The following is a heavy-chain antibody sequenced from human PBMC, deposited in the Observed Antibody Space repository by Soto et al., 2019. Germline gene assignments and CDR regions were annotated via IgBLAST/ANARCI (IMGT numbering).Heavy chain of an antibody. V-gene: IGHV4-59*01. CDR2: IHYGGNP. J-gene: IGHJ4*02. Sequence: QVQLQESGPGLVKPSETLSLTCTVSSGSISGYYWGWIRQPPGEGLEWIGYIHYGGNPHYNPSLKSRVAISVDTSRSQFSLRLSSVTAADTAVYYCARGYLGNDWYYYFDNWGQGALVTVSS. CDR1: SGSISGYY. D-gene: IGHD2-21*01. CDR3: ARGYLGNDWYYYFDN.